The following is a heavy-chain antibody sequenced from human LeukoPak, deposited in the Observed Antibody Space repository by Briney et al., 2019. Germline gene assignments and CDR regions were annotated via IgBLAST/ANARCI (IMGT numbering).Heavy chain of an antibody. Sequence: ASVKVSCKASGYTFTGYYMHWVRQAPGQGLEWMGWINPNSGGTNYAQKFQGWVTMTRDTSISTAYMELSRLRSDDTAVYYCARRLQFSYGPGDYWGQGTLVTVSS. CDR3: ARRLQFSYGPGDY. CDR2: INPNSGGT. D-gene: IGHD5-18*01. J-gene: IGHJ4*02. CDR1: GYTFTGYY. V-gene: IGHV1-2*04.